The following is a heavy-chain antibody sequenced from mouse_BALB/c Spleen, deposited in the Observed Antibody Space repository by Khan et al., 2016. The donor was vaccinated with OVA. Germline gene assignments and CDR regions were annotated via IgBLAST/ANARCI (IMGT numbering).Heavy chain of an antibody. CDR1: GYSITSGYA. CDR2: ISYSGSP. V-gene: IGHV3-2*02. Sequence: EVKLLESGPGLVKPSQSLSLTCTVTGYSITSGYAWNWLRQFPGNKLEWMGYISYSGSPSYTPSLKSRISITRDTSKNQFFLQLKYVTTEDTATYYGARKNYDGYAMDYWGQGTSVTVSS. D-gene: IGHD2-4*01. CDR3: ARKNYDGYAMDY. J-gene: IGHJ4*01.